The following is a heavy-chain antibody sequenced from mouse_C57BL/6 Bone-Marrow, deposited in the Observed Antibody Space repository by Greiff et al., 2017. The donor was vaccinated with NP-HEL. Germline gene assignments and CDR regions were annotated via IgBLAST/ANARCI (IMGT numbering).Heavy chain of an antibody. CDR3: AQPASVAGYFDY. D-gene: IGHD1-1*01. CDR2: ISNGGGST. CDR1: GFTFSDYY. V-gene: IGHV5-12*01. Sequence: EVQGVESGGGLVQPGGSLKLSCAASGFTFSDYYMYWVRQTPEKRLEWVAYISNGGGSTYYPDTVKGRFTISRDNAKNTLYLQMSRLKSEDTAMYYCAQPASVAGYFDYWGQGTTLTVSS. J-gene: IGHJ2*01.